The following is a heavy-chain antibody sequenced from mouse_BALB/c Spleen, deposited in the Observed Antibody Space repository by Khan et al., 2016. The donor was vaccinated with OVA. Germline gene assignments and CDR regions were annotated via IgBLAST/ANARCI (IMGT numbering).Heavy chain of an antibody. CDR1: GYTFSSYW. Sequence: QVQLQQSGGDLMKPGASVKISCKATGYTFSSYWIEWVKQRPGHGLEWIGQIFPGSVSTTYNEKFKGKATFTADTSSHTAYMQLSSLTSEDSAVYYCARAGYGGFAYWGQGTLVTVSA. CDR3: ARAGYGGFAY. V-gene: IGHV1-9*01. CDR2: IFPGSVST. J-gene: IGHJ3*01. D-gene: IGHD2-2*01.